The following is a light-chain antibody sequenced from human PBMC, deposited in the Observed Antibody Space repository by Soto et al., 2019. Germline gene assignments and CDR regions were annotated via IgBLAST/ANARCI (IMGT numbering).Light chain of an antibody. CDR2: DAS. J-gene: IGKJ5*01. Sequence: AIPLTQSPSSLSASVGDRVTITCRASQGISSALAWYQQKPGKAPKLLIYDASSLESGVPSRFSGSGSGTDFTLTISSLQPEDFATYYCQQFNDYPITCGRGTRLEIK. CDR1: QGISSA. V-gene: IGKV1D-13*01. CDR3: QQFNDYPIT.